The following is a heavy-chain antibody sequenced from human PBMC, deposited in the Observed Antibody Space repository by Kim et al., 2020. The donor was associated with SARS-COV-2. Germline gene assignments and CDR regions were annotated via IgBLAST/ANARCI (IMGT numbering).Heavy chain of an antibody. J-gene: IGHJ4*01. D-gene: IGHD1-1*01. V-gene: IGHV3-9*01. Sequence: GGSLRLSCAASGFTFAAYAMHWVRQAPGKGLEWVSGIRWNRVNIDYADSLKGRFTISRDNAKNSLYLQMNRMRAEDPTFYYCVQDAWPNEFSGTSSFDH. CDR1: GFTFAAYA. CDR3: VQDAWPNEFSGTSSFDH. CDR2: IRWNRVNI.